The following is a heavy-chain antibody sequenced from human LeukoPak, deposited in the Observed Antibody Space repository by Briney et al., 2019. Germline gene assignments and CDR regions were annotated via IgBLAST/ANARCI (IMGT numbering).Heavy chain of an antibody. J-gene: IGHJ4*02. CDR3: AKDVGTYYYDTSDYHTQGY. V-gene: IGHV3-30*02. CDR1: GFTFSSYG. Sequence: PGGSLRLSCAASGFTFSSYGMHWVRQAPGKGLEWVAFIRYDGSNKYYADADSVKGRFTISRDNSKNTLYLQMDSLRAEDTAVYYCAKDVGTYYYDTSDYHTQGYWGQGTLVTVSS. CDR2: IRYDGSNK. D-gene: IGHD3-22*01.